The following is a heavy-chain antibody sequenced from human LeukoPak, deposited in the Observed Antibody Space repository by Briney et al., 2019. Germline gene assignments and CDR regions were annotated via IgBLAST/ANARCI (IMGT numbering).Heavy chain of an antibody. CDR2: IYYSGST. CDR3: AREPANSSGWYVFDY. Sequence: SETLSLTCTVSGGSISSGGYYRSWIRQHPGKGLEWIGYIYYSGSTYYNPSLKSRVTISVDTSKNQFSLKLSSVTAADTAVYYCAREPANSSGWYVFDYWGQGTLVTVSS. D-gene: IGHD6-19*01. V-gene: IGHV4-31*03. CDR1: GGSISSGGYY. J-gene: IGHJ4*02.